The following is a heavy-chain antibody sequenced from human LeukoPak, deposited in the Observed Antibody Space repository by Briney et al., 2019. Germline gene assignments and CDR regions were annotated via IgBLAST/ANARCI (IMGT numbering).Heavy chain of an antibody. Sequence: SETLSLTCAVYGGYFSGYYWSWIRQPPGKGLEWIGEIKHSGSTNYNPSLKSRVTISVDTSKNQFSLKLSSVTAADTAVYYCAGRCITIFGEVIRSRRHWFDPWGQATLVTVSS. J-gene: IGHJ5*02. CDR2: IKHSGST. V-gene: IGHV4-34*01. CDR1: GGYFSGYY. D-gene: IGHD3-3*01. CDR3: AGRCITIFGEVIRSRRHWFDP.